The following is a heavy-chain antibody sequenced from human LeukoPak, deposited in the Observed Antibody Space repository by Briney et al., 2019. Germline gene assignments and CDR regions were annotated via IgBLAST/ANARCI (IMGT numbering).Heavy chain of an antibody. CDR2: ISGSGDNT. V-gene: IGHV3-23*01. Sequence: GGSLRLSCAASGFTFSNFVMSWVRQAPGKGLEWVSAISGSGDNTYYADSVKGRFTISRDNSNNTLYLQISSLRAEDTAVYYCAKDSWGLVKVDCWGQGTLVTVSS. CDR3: AKDSWGLVKVDC. D-gene: IGHD1-26*01. J-gene: IGHJ4*02. CDR1: GFTFSNFV.